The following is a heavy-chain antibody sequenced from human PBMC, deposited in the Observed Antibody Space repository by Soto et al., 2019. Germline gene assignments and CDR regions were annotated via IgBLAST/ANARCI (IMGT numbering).Heavy chain of an antibody. D-gene: IGHD2-2*01. Sequence: SETLSLTCSVSGDYIHVGGYYWTWIRQRPGKGLEWMGYIHYTGKTYYNPSLESRLTMSVDRSKNQFSLRLTSVTAADTAVYFCGRDLTSNANCIDPWGQGTLVTVSS. CDR1: GDYIHVGGYY. J-gene: IGHJ5*02. CDR2: IHYTGKT. CDR3: GRDLTSNANCIDP. V-gene: IGHV4-30-4*01.